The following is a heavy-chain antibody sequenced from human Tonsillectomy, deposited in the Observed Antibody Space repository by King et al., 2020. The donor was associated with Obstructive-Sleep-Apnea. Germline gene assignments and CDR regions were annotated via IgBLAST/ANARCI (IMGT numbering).Heavy chain of an antibody. V-gene: IGHV3-15*01. J-gene: IGHJ4*02. Sequence: VQLVESGGGLVKPGGSLRLSCAASGFTFTNAWMSWVRQAPGKGLEWVGRIKSKTNGGTTAYAAPVKGRFTISRDDSKNTLYLQMNSLKTEDTAVYYWTTGGSYSEFDYWGPGTLVTVSS. CDR3: TTGGSYSEFDY. CDR2: IKSKTNGGTT. D-gene: IGHD1-26*01. CDR1: GFTFTNAW.